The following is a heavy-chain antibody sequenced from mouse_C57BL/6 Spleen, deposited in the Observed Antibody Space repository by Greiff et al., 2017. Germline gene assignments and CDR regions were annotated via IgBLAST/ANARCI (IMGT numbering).Heavy chain of an antibody. V-gene: IGHV7-3*01. Sequence: EVKLVESGGGLVQPGGSLSLSCAASGFTFTDYYMSWVRQPPGKALEWLGFIRNKANGYTTEYSASVKGRFTISRDNSQSILYLQMNALRAEDSAAYYCARSYYCGSSYWYVDVWGTGTTVTVSS. CDR3: ARSYYCGSSYWYVDV. J-gene: IGHJ1*03. CDR1: GFTFTDYY. D-gene: IGHD1-1*01. CDR2: IRNKANGYTT.